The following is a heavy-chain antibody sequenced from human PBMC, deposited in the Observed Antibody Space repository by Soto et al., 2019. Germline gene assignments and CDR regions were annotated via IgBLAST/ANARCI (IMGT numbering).Heavy chain of an antibody. CDR1: GYTFTNFG. CDR3: ATRLSSFDY. D-gene: IGHD6-19*01. CDR2: ISAYNGNT. V-gene: IGHV1-18*01. J-gene: IGHJ4*02. Sequence: ASVKVSCKASGYTFTNFGISWVRQAPGQGLEWMGWISAYNGNTNYAQNFQGRVTMTTDTSTSTAYMELRSLRSDDTAVYYCATRLSSFDYWGQGALVTVSS.